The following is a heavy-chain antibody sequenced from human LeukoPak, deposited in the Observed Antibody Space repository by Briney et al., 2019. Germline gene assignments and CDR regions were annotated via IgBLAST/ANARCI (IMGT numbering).Heavy chain of an antibody. CDR3: ATDRDGYRKNWYRFHY. CDR1: GFNSIDYS. V-gene: IGHV3-48*01. CDR2: IGISSGNT. J-gene: IGHJ4*02. Sequence: GGSLRLSCAASGFNSIDYSMNWVRQAPGKGLEWISYIGISSGNTKYADSVKGRFTISRDKARNSLYLQMNSLRAEDSAVYYCATDRDGYRKNWYRFHYWGQGTRVAVSS. D-gene: IGHD5-24*01.